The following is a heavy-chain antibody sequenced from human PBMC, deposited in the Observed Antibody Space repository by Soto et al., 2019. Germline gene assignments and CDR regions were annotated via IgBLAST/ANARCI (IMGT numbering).Heavy chain of an antibody. V-gene: IGHV4-61*01. Sequence: SETLSLTXTVSGGSVSSGSYYWRWIRQPPGKGLEWIGYIYYSGSTNYNPSLKSRVTISVDTSKNQFSLKLSSVTAADTAVYYCAGLRVRGSGSYDYWGQGTLVTVSS. D-gene: IGHD3-10*01. CDR3: AGLRVRGSGSYDY. CDR2: IYYSGST. J-gene: IGHJ4*02. CDR1: GGSVSSGSYY.